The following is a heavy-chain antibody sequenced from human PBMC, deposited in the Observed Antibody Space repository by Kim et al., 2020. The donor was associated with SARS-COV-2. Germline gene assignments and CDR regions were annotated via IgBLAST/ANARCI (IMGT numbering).Heavy chain of an antibody. V-gene: IGHV7-4-1*02. CDR3: ARVGNDPVFYYFDY. D-gene: IGHD1-1*01. CDR2: INTNTGNP. Sequence: ASVKVSCKASGYTFTSHAMNWVRQAPGQGLEWMGWINTNTGNPTYAQDFTGRFVFSLDTSVSTAYLQISSLKAEDTAIYYCARVGNDPVFYYFDYWGQGTLVTVSS. CDR1: GYTFTSHA. J-gene: IGHJ4*02.